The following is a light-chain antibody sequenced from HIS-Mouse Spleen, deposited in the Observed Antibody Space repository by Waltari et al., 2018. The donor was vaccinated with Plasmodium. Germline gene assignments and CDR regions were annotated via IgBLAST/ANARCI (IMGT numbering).Light chain of an antibody. V-gene: IGKV3-15*01. CDR1: QRVSSN. Sequence: EIVLTQSPATLSVFPGERATLSCRASQRVSSNLAWYHQKPCQGPGLLVYGASTRATGIPARFSGSGSGTLCTLTISSMQSEEFAVCYCHQYNNWPTFSQGTRLEIK. CDR2: GAS. CDR3: HQYNNWPT. J-gene: IGKJ5*01.